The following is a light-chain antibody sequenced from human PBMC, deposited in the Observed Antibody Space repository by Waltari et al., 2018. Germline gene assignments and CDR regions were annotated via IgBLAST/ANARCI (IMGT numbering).Light chain of an antibody. CDR3: LQDYNYPWT. V-gene: IGKV1-6*01. CDR1: QGIRYD. J-gene: IGKJ1*01. Sequence: AIQMTQSPSSLSASVGYRVTITCRASQGIRYDLGWYQQKPGKAPKLLIFAASTLQSGVPSRFSGSGSGTDFTLTISSLQPEDFATYYCLQDYNYPWTFGQGTKVEIK. CDR2: AAS.